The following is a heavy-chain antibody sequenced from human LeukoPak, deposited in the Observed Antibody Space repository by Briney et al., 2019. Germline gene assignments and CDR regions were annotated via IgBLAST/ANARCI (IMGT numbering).Heavy chain of an antibody. D-gene: IGHD6-13*01. V-gene: IGHV4-4*07. J-gene: IGHJ4*02. CDR3: ARDRAAAGTTPFDY. CDR1: GGSISSYY. CDR2: IYTSGST. Sequence: SETLSLTCTVSGGSISSYYWSWIRQPAGKGLEWIGRIYTSGSTNYNPSLKSRVTTSVDTSKNQFSLKLSSVTAADTAVYCCARDRAAAGTTPFDYWGQGTLVTVSS.